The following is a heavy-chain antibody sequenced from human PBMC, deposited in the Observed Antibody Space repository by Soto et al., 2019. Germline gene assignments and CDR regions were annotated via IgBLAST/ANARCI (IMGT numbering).Heavy chain of an antibody. D-gene: IGHD2-15*01. CDR2: INHSGST. J-gene: IGHJ5*02. Sequence: SEPMSLTCAVYGGSFSGYYWSWIRQPPGKGLEWIGEINHSGSTNYNPSLKSRVTISVDTSKNQFSLKLSSVTAADTAVYYCARALRYCSGGSCYSGWFDPWGQGTLVTVSS. CDR3: ARALRYCSGGSCYSGWFDP. CDR1: GGSFSGYY. V-gene: IGHV4-34*01.